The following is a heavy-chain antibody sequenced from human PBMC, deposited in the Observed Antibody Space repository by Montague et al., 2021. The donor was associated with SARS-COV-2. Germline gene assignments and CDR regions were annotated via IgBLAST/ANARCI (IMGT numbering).Heavy chain of an antibody. CDR2: INSDGSST. V-gene: IGHV3-74*01. CDR3: ARGGLGMVRGVIYYYGMDV. J-gene: IGHJ6*02. Sequence: SLRLSCAASGFTFSSYWMHWVRQAPGKGLVWVSRINSDGSSTSYADSVKGRFTISRDNAKNTLYLQMNSLRAEDTAVYYCARGGLGMVRGVIYYYGMDVWGQGTTVTVSS. D-gene: IGHD3-10*01. CDR1: GFTFSSYW.